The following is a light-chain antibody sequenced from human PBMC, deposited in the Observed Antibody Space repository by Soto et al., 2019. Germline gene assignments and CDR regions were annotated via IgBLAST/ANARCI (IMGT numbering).Light chain of an antibody. Sequence: LTQPPSASGSPGQAVSISCTGTSSDVGGYNYVSWYQQHPGKAPKLMIYEVNKRPSGVPDRFSGSKSGNTASLTVSGLQAEDEADYYCSSYAGSSNVFGTGTKVTAL. CDR1: SSDVGGYNY. CDR2: EVN. J-gene: IGLJ1*01. V-gene: IGLV2-8*01. CDR3: SSYAGSSNV.